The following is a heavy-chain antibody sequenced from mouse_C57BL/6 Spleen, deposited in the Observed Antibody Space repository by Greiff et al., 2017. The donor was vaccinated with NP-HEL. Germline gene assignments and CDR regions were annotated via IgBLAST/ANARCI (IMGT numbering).Heavy chain of an antibody. CDR1: GYAFSSSW. V-gene: IGHV1-82*01. CDR3: ARSYYGDAMDY. J-gene: IGHJ4*01. D-gene: IGHD1-1*01. Sequence: VQVVESGPELVKPGASVKISCKASGYAFSSSWMNWVKQRPGKGLEWIGRIYPGDGDTNYNGKFKGKATLTADKSSSTAYMQLSSLTSEDSAVYFCARSYYGDAMDYWGQGTSVTVSS. CDR2: IYPGDGDT.